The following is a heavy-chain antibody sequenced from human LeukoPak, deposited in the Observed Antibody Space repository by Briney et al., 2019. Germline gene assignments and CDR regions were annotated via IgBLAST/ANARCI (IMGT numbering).Heavy chain of an antibody. D-gene: IGHD6-6*01. Sequence: GGSLRLSCAASGFIVSSNYMSWVRQVPGKGLEWVGFIRSKAYGGTREYAASVKGRFTISRDDSKSIAYLQMNSLKTEDTAVYYCTRVVGYGSSSDYWGQGTRVTVSS. J-gene: IGHJ4*02. CDR2: IRSKAYGGTR. CDR1: GFIVSSNY. V-gene: IGHV3-49*04. CDR3: TRVVGYGSSSDY.